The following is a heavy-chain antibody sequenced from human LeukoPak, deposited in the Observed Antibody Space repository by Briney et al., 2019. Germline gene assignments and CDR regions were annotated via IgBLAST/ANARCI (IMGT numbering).Heavy chain of an antibody. Sequence: SETLSLTCGVSGDSISSSNWWAWIRQSPGKGLEWIGYIIHSGSTHYNPSLKSRVTLSVNTSRNQFSLKLGSVTAEDTAVYYCARSQWRNYFNSWGQGIQVTVSS. J-gene: IGHJ5*01. D-gene: IGHD6-19*01. CDR3: ARSQWRNYFNS. V-gene: IGHV4-28*01. CDR1: GDSISSSNW. CDR2: IIHSGST.